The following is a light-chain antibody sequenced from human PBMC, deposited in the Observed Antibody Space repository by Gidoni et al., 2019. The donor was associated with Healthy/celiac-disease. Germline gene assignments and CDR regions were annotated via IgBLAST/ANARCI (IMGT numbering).Light chain of an antibody. CDR1: SSDVGGYNY. CDR3: SSYTSSSTLYVV. V-gene: IGLV2-14*03. Sequence: QSALTQPASVSGSPGQSITISCTGTSSDVGGYNYVSWYHQHPGKAPKLMIYDVSNRPSGVSNRFSGSKSGNTASLTISGLQAEDEADYYCSSYTSSSTLYVVFGGVTKLTVL. CDR2: DVS. J-gene: IGLJ2*01.